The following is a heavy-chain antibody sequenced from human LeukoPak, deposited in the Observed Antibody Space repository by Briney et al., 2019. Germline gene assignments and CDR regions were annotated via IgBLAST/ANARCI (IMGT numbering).Heavy chain of an antibody. V-gene: IGHV3-21*01. D-gene: IGHD5-18*01. Sequence: GGSLRLSCAASGFTFSSYTMNWVRQAPGKGLEWVSSISSSSGYIYYADSVKGRFTISRDNAKNSLYLQMNSLRAEDTAVYYCASGGSAMVTFYYYYMDVWGKGTTVTVSS. CDR3: ASGGSAMVTFYYYYMDV. CDR2: ISSSSGYI. CDR1: GFTFSSYT. J-gene: IGHJ6*03.